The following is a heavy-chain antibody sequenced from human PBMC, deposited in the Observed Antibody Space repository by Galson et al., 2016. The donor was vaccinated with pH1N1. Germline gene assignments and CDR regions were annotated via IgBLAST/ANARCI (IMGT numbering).Heavy chain of an antibody. V-gene: IGHV1-2*02. CDR3: ARETDPGLYFDP. J-gene: IGHJ4*02. D-gene: IGHD2-8*02. CDR1: RYTFTGYY. CDR2: INPTSGGT. Sequence: VSCKASRYTFTGYYMHWVRQAPGQGLEWMGWINPTSGGTNYAQKFQGRVTMTRDTSISTAYMELSRLRSDDTAIYYCARETDPGLYFDPWGQGILVTVSS.